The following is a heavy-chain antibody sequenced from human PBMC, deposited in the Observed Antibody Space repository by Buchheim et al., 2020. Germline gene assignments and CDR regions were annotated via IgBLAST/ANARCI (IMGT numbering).Heavy chain of an antibody. Sequence: QVQLVQSGAEVKKPGSSVKVSCKASGGTFSSYTISWVRQAPGQGLEWMGRIIPILGIANYAQKFQGRVTITADKSTSTAYMELSSLRSEDTAVYYCARDLGQGYCTNGVCSIDYWGQGTL. CDR1: GGTFSSYT. CDR2: IIPILGIA. J-gene: IGHJ4*02. CDR3: ARDLGQGYCTNGVCSIDY. V-gene: IGHV1-69*08. D-gene: IGHD2-8*01.